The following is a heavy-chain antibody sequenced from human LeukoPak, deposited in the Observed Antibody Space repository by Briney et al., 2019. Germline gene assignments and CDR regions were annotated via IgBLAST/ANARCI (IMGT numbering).Heavy chain of an antibody. CDR2: ISSSGSTI. CDR3: ARSRPRLGY. D-gene: IGHD2-21*01. J-gene: IGHJ4*02. CDR1: GFTFSSYE. V-gene: IGHV3-48*03. Sequence: PGGSLRLSCAASGFTFSSYEMNWVRQAPGKGLEWVPYISSSGSTIYYADSVKGRFTISRDNAKNSLYLQMNSLRAEDTAVYYCARSRPRLGYWGQGTLVTVSS.